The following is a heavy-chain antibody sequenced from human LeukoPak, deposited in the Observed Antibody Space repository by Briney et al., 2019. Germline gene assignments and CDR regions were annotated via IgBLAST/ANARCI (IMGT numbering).Heavy chain of an antibody. Sequence: SETLSLTCAVYGGSFSPYYWSWIRQSPDKGLEWIGEINHSRSTNYNPSLKSRVTISIDMSKNQFSLKLSSVTAADTAMYYCAREHYYKFDYWGQGTLVTVSS. J-gene: IGHJ4*02. CDR1: GGSFSPYY. CDR2: INHSRST. CDR3: AREHYYKFDY. V-gene: IGHV4-34*01. D-gene: IGHD3-22*01.